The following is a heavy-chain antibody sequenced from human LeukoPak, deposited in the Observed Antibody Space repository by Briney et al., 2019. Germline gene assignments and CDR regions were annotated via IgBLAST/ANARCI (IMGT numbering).Heavy chain of an antibody. J-gene: IGHJ4*02. CDR3: ARDVGRSYDLDY. CDR2: ISAYNGNT. V-gene: IGHV1-18*01. D-gene: IGHD3-16*01. Sequence: ASVKVSCKASGYTFTSYGISWVRQAPGQGLEWTGWISAYNGNTDYAQSLQGRVTMTIDTSTSTVYMELRSLRSDDTAVYYCARDVGRSYDLDYWGQGTLVTVSS. CDR1: GYTFTSYG.